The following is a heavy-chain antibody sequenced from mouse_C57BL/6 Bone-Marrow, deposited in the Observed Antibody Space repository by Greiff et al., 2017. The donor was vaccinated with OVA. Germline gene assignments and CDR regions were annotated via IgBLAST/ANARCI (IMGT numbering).Heavy chain of an antibody. CDR2: IYPGDGDT. CDR3: ASNPPYYYGIDY. V-gene: IGHV1-82*01. J-gene: IGHJ2*01. Sequence: LQESGPELVKPGASVKISCKASGYAFSSSWMNWVKQRPGKGLEWIGRIYPGDGDTNYNGKFKGKATLTADKSSSTAYMQLSSLTSEDSAVYFCASNPPYYYGIDYWGQGTTLTVSS. D-gene: IGHD1-1*01. CDR1: GYAFSSSW.